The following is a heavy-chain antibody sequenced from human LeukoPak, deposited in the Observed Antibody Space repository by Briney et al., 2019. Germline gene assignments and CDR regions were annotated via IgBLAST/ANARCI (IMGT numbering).Heavy chain of an antibody. D-gene: IGHD5-18*01. Sequence: PSDTLSLICTVSGGSISDTSHSWGWIRQPPGEGLERIGSIYYSGTTYYNPSLNSRVTISVDTSKNQFSLELSFVTAADTALYYCARHTYTYAKYYYYMDVWGKGTTVTVSS. CDR2: IYYSGTT. CDR3: ARHTYTYAKYYYYMDV. CDR1: GGSISDTSHS. V-gene: IGHV4-39*01. J-gene: IGHJ6*03.